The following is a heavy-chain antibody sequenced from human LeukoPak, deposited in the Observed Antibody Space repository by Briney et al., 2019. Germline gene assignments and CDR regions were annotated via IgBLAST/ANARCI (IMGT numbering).Heavy chain of an antibody. J-gene: IGHJ2*01. Sequence: GGSLRLSCAASGFTFRSYDMHWVRQATGKGLEWVSGIGTAGEIYYPGSVKGRFTISRENAKNSLYPQMNSLRAGDTAVYYCARAAYSSTWYSRYFDLWGRGTLVTVSS. CDR3: ARAAYSSTWYSRYFDL. V-gene: IGHV3-13*01. CDR2: IGTAGEI. D-gene: IGHD6-13*01. CDR1: GFTFRSYD.